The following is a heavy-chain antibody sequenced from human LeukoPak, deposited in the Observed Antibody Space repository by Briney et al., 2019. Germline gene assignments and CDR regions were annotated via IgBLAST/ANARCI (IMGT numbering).Heavy chain of an antibody. Sequence: SVKVSCKASGGTFSSYAISWVRQAPGQGLEWMGRIIPIFGTANYAQKYQGRVTITTDESTSTAYMELSSLRSEDTAVYYCARGTGYERSVDYWGQGTLVTVSS. V-gene: IGHV1-69*05. J-gene: IGHJ4*02. CDR3: ARGTGYERSVDY. CDR2: IIPIFGTA. D-gene: IGHD6-25*01. CDR1: GGTFSSYA.